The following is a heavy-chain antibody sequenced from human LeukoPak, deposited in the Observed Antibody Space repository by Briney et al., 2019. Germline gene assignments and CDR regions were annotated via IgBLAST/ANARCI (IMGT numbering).Heavy chain of an antibody. Sequence: GGSLRLSCSASGFTFSNAWMNWVRQAPGKGLEWVGRIKSKTDGGTTDYAAPVKGRFTISRDDSKNTLYLQMNSLKTEDTAVYYCTGHDYYDSSGYWPFDYWGQGTLVTVSS. V-gene: IGHV3-15*01. CDR3: TGHDYYDSSGYWPFDY. J-gene: IGHJ4*02. CDR1: GFTFSNAW. CDR2: IKSKTDGGTT. D-gene: IGHD3-22*01.